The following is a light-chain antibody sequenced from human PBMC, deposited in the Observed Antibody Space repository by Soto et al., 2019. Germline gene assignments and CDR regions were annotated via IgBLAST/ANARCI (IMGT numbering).Light chain of an antibody. V-gene: IGLV1-51*01. J-gene: IGLJ3*02. CDR1: SSNIGNNY. CDR2: DNN. CDR3: ATWDSSLSAWL. Sequence: QSVLTQPPSLPAAPGQTVTISCSGGSSNIGNNYVSWYQQVAGTTPKLLIFDNNKRPSGIPDRFSGSKSGTSATLGIAGLQTGDAADYYCATWDSSLSAWLFGGGTKVTVL.